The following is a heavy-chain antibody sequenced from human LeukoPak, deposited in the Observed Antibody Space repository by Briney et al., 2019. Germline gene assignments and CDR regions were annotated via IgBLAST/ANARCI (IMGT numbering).Heavy chain of an antibody. CDR3: ARESVDTSTVISWDF. D-gene: IGHD5-18*01. CDR1: GYTFTDYY. Sequence: ASVKVSCKASGYTFTDYYIHWVRQAPGQGLEWMGWSNPNNGGSGSAQRFQGRVTMTRDTSISTAYMELSSLRSEDTAVYYCARESVDTSTVISWDFWGQGTPVTVSS. V-gene: IGHV1-2*02. CDR2: SNPNNGGS. J-gene: IGHJ4*02.